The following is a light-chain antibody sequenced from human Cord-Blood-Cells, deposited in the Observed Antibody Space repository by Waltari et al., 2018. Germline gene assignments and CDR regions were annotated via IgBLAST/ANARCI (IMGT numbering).Light chain of an antibody. J-gene: IGLJ3*02. Sequence: QTVVTQEPSLTVSPGGTVTLTCASSTGAVTSGYYPNWFQQKPGQAPRALIYSTSNTLSWTPARFSGSLLGGKAALTLSGVQPEDEAEYYCLLYYGGAGVFGGGTKLTVL. CDR1: TGAVTSGYY. CDR2: STS. CDR3: LLYYGGAGV. V-gene: IGLV7-43*01.